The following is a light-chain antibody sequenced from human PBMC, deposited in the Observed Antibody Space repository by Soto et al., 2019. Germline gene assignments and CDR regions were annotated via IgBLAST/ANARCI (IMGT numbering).Light chain of an antibody. CDR2: GAS. Sequence: EIVMTQSPATLSVSPGERATLSCRASQSVSSNLAWYQQKPGQAPSLLIYGASTRATGIPARFSGSGSGTEFTLTISSLQSEDFAVYYCQQYNNWPPYTFRQGTKLEIK. V-gene: IGKV3-15*01. J-gene: IGKJ2*01. CDR1: QSVSSN. CDR3: QQYNNWPPYT.